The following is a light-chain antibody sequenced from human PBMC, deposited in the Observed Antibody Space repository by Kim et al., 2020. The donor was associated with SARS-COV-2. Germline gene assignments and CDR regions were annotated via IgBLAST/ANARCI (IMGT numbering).Light chain of an antibody. J-gene: IGKJ2*01. CDR2: RAS. V-gene: IGKV3-20*01. CDR1: QSVPSNY. Sequence: LSPGERATLSCMASQSVPSNYLAWYQQKSGQAPRLLIFRASSRAAGIPDRFSGSGSGTDFTLTISRLEPEDFAVYYCQQYDTSPYTFGQGTKLEI. CDR3: QQYDTSPYT.